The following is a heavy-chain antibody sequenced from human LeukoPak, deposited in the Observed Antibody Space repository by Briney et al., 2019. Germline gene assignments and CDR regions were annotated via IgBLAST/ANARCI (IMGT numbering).Heavy chain of an antibody. V-gene: IGHV3-33*06. CDR3: AKEGISGSYYYFDY. Sequence: HPGGSLRLSCAASGFTFSSYGMHWVRQAPGKGLEWVAVIWYDGSNKYYADSVKGRFTISRDNSKNTLYLQMNSLRAEDTAVYYCAKEGISGSYYYFDYWGQGTLVTVSS. D-gene: IGHD1-26*01. J-gene: IGHJ4*02. CDR2: IWYDGSNK. CDR1: GFTFSSYG.